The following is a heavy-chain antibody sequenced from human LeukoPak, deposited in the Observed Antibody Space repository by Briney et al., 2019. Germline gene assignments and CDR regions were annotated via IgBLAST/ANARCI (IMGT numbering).Heavy chain of an antibody. V-gene: IGHV4-59*12. D-gene: IGHD6-13*01. CDR1: GGSISSYY. Sequence: ASETLSLTCTVSGGSISSYYWSWIRQPPGKGLEWIGYIYYSGSTNYNPSLKSRVTMSVDTSKNQFSLKLSSVTAADTAVYYCARVLEQLDRDYYYYYYYMDVWGKGTTVTVSS. CDR2: IYYSGST. CDR3: ARVLEQLDRDYYYYYYYMDV. J-gene: IGHJ6*03.